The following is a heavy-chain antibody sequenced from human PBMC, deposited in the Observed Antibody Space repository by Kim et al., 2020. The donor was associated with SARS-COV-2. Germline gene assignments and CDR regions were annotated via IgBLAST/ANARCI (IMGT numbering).Heavy chain of an antibody. CDR1: GYTFTSYG. CDR2: ISAYNGNT. V-gene: IGHV1-18*01. Sequence: ASVKVSCKASGYTFTSYGISWVRQAPGQGLEWMGWISAYNGNTNYAQKLQGRVTMTTDTSTSTAYMELRSLRSDDTAVYYCARELGYCSSTSCYFRPQRDYYYYYGMDVWGQGTTVTVSS. D-gene: IGHD2-2*01. CDR3: ARELGYCSSTSCYFRPQRDYYYYYGMDV. J-gene: IGHJ6*02.